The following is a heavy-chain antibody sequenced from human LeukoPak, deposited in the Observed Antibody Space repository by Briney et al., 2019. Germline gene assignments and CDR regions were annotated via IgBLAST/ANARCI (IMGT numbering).Heavy chain of an antibody. J-gene: IGHJ3*02. CDR2: VSNDGTTT. CDR3: GGSQSGWQHDPFDI. V-gene: IGHV3-74*03. D-gene: IGHD6-19*01. CDR1: GFTLDNYW. Sequence: QPGGSLRLSCAASGFTLDNYWMHWVRHAPGKGLVWVSRVSNDGTTTTYADFVEGRFTISRDNGKNTVDLQMNSLRAEDTAIYYCGGSQSGWQHDPFDIWGQGTMVIVSS.